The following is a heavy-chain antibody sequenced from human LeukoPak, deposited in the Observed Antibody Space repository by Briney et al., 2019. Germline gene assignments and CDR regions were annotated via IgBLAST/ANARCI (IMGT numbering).Heavy chain of an antibody. CDR2: ISSSSRYI. Sequence: GGSLRLSCAASGFTFSSYSMNWVRQAPAKGLEWVSSISSSSRYIYYADSVKGRFTISRDNAKNSLYLQMNSLRAEDTAVYYCARTTYYYDSSGYYFLDYFDYWGQGTLVTVSS. CDR3: ARTTYYYDSSGYYFLDYFDY. J-gene: IGHJ4*02. CDR1: GFTFSSYS. D-gene: IGHD3-22*01. V-gene: IGHV3-21*01.